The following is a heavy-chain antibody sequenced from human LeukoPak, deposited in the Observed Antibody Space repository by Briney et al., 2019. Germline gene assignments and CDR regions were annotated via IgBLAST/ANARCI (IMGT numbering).Heavy chain of an antibody. D-gene: IGHD1-20*01. V-gene: IGHV1-18*01. Sequence: GASVKVSCKASGYTFTIYGISWVRQAPGQGLEGMGWISAYNGNTNYAQKLQGRVTMTTDTSTSTAYMELRSLRSDDTAVYYCASDPSITGTAHFDYWGQGTLVTVSS. J-gene: IGHJ4*02. CDR2: ISAYNGNT. CDR1: GYTFTIYG. CDR3: ASDPSITGTAHFDY.